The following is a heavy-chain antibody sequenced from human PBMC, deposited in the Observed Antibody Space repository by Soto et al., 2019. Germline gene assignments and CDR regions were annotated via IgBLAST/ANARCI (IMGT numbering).Heavy chain of an antibody. D-gene: IGHD6-19*01. CDR2: INPNSGGT. Sequence: GASVKVSCKASGYTFTGYYMHWVRQAPGQGLEWMGWINPNSGGTNYAQKFQGWVTMTRDTSISTAYMELSRLRSDDTAVYYCARDLAVAGTYYYYYGMDVWGQGTTVTVSS. J-gene: IGHJ6*02. CDR1: GYTFTGYY. CDR3: ARDLAVAGTYYYYYGMDV. V-gene: IGHV1-2*04.